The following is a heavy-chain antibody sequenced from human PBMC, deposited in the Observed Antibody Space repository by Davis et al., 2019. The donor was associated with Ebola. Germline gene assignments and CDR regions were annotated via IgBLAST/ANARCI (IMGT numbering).Heavy chain of an antibody. CDR2: IFYTGST. CDR3: ARGDSSGWYVLDY. J-gene: IGHJ4*02. Sequence: SETLSLTCTVSGGSISTTSYYWGWIRQPPGKGLELIGSIFYTGSTFYNPSLKSRVTISVDTSKNQFSLKLSSVTAADTAVYYCARGDSSGWYVLDYWGQGTLVTVSS. V-gene: IGHV4-39*07. CDR1: GGSISTTSYY. D-gene: IGHD6-19*01.